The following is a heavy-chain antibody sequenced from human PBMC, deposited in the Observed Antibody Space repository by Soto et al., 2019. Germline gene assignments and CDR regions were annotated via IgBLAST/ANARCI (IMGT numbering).Heavy chain of an antibody. J-gene: IGHJ4*02. CDR2: INAGNGNT. V-gene: IGHV1-3*01. CDR3: TNSYCSSVSCLGNY. D-gene: IGHD2-15*01. CDR1: GYSFSSLG. Sequence: QVQLVQSGAEVKKPGASVQVSCKASGYSFSSLGMHWVRQAPGQRPEWMGWINAGNGNTKYSQKYQGRVTMTRDTSASTAYMELSSLTSEDTAVYYCTNSYCSSVSCLGNYWGQGTLVIVSS.